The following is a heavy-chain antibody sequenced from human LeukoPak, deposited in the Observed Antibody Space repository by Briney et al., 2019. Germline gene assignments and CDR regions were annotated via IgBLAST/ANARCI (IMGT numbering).Heavy chain of an antibody. CDR1: GFTFSTYS. D-gene: IGHD3-10*01. J-gene: IGHJ4*02. Sequence: GGSLRLSCAASGFTFSTYSMNWVRQAPGKGLEWVSYISSSGSTIYYADSVKGRFTISRDNAKNSLYLQMNSLRDEDTAVYYCARKYSGSGNYFFDYWGQGTLVTVSS. CDR3: ARKYSGSGNYFFDY. CDR2: ISSSGSTI. V-gene: IGHV3-48*02.